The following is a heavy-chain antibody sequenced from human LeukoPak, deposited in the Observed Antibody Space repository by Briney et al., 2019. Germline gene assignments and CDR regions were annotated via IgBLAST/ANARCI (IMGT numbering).Heavy chain of an antibody. D-gene: IGHD1-1*01. J-gene: IGHJ6*03. Sequence: GGSLRLSCAASGFTFSSYGMSWVRQAPGKGLEWVSAISGSGGSTYYADSVKGRFTISRDNAKNSLYLQMNSLRAEDTAVYYCARVLSGTTLYYYYYMDVWGKGTTVTISS. CDR3: ARVLSGTTLYYYYYMDV. CDR2: ISGSGGST. V-gene: IGHV3-23*01. CDR1: GFTFSSYG.